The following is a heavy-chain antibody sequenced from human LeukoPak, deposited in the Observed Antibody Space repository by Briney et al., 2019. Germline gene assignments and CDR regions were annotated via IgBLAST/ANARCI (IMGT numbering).Heavy chain of an antibody. V-gene: IGHV3-49*04. D-gene: IGHD3-16*02. Sequence: SLRLSCTASGFTFGDYAMSWVRQAPGKGLEWVGFIRSKAYGGTTEYAASVKGRFTISRDDSKSIAYLQMNSLKTEDTAVYYCTRMITFGGVIVIFDYWGQGTLVTVSS. CDR2: IRSKAYGGTT. J-gene: IGHJ4*02. CDR3: TRMITFGGVIVIFDY. CDR1: GFTFGDYA.